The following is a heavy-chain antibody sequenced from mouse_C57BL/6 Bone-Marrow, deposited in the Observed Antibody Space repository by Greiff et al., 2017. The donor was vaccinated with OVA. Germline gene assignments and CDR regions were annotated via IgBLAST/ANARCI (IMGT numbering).Heavy chain of an antibody. CDR2: SRNKANDYTT. Sequence: EVQLVESGGGLVQSGRSLRLSCATSGFTFSDFYMEWVRQAPGKGLEWIAASRNKANDYTTEYSASVKGRFIVSRDTSQSILYLQMNALRAEDTAIYYCARDEDGYYVGFAYWGQGTLVTVSA. J-gene: IGHJ3*01. V-gene: IGHV7-1*01. D-gene: IGHD2-3*01. CDR3: ARDEDGYYVGFAY. CDR1: GFTFSDFY.